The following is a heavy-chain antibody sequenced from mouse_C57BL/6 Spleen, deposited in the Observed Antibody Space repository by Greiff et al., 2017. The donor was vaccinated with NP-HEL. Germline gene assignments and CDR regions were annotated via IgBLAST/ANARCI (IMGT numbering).Heavy chain of an antibody. CDR1: GFTFSSYA. V-gene: IGHV5-9-1*02. CDR2: ISSGGDYI. CDR3: TREGSGGAWFAY. J-gene: IGHJ3*01. Sequence: DVKLVESGEGLVKPGGSLKLSCAASGFTFSSYAMSWVRQTPEKRLEWVAYISSGGDYIYYADTVKGRFTLSRDNTRNTLYLQMSSLTSEDTAMYYCTREGSGGAWFAYWGQGTLVTVSA.